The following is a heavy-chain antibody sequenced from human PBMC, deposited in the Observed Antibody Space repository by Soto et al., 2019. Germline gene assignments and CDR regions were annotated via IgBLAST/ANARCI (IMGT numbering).Heavy chain of an antibody. Sequence: SQTLSLTCAISGDSVSSNSAAWNWIRQSPSRGLEWLGRTYYRSKWYNDYAVSVKSRITINPDTSKNQFSLQLNSVTPEDTAVYFCARDRIAVAGPPLPSDYWGQGTLVTVSS. V-gene: IGHV6-1*01. CDR2: TYYRSKWYN. D-gene: IGHD6-19*01. CDR3: ARDRIAVAGPPLPSDY. CDR1: GDSVSSNSAA. J-gene: IGHJ4*02.